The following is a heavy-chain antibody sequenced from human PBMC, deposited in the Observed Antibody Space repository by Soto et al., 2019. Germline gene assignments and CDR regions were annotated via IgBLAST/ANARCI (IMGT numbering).Heavy chain of an antibody. CDR2: INHSGST. D-gene: IGHD2-15*01. V-gene: IGHV4-34*01. Sequence: SETLSLTCAVYGGSFSGYYWSWIRQPPGKGLEWIGEINHSGSTNYNPSLKSRVTISVDTSKNQFSLKLSSVTAADTAVYYCARGEYCSGGSCYELKYNWFDPWGQGTLVTVSS. CDR1: GGSFSGYY. J-gene: IGHJ5*02. CDR3: ARGEYCSGGSCYELKYNWFDP.